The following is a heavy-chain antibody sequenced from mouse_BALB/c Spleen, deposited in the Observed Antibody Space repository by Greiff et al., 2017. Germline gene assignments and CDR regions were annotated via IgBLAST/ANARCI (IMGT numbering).Heavy chain of an antibody. J-gene: IGHJ1*01. CDR2: IWAGGST. CDR1: GFSLTSYG. CDR3: AREGVRRGWYFDV. V-gene: IGHV2-9*02. Sequence: VQLQQSGPGLVAPSQCLSISCTASGFSLTSYGVHWVRQPPGKGLEWLGVIWAGGSTNYNSALMSRLSISKDNSKSQVFLKMNSLRTDDTAMYYCAREGVRRGWYFDVWGAGTTVTVSS. D-gene: IGHD2-14*01.